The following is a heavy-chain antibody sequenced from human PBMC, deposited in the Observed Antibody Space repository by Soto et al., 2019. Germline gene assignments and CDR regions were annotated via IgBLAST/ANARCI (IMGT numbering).Heavy chain of an antibody. J-gene: IGHJ6*03. CDR3: ARDVKTVLLFLEWLPQKTSDYYYYYYMDV. D-gene: IGHD3-3*01. Sequence: ASVKVSCKASGYTFTSYGISWVRQAPGQGLEWMGWISAYNGNTNYAQKLQGRVTMTTDTSTSTAYMELRSLRSDDTAVYYCARDVKTVLLFLEWLPQKTSDYYYYYYMDVWGKGTTVTVSS. V-gene: IGHV1-18*01. CDR1: GYTFTSYG. CDR2: ISAYNGNT.